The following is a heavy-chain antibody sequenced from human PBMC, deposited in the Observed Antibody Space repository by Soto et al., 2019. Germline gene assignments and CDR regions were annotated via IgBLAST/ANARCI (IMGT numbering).Heavy chain of an antibody. Sequence: GGSLRLSCAASGFTVGRNYMSWVRQAPGKGLEWASVIYTSGSTYYADSVKGRFTVSRDSSKNTLYLQMNTLRPEDTAVYYCRREAAVGTADAIDIWGQGTMVTVSS. CDR3: RREAAVGTADAIDI. CDR2: IYTSGST. V-gene: IGHV3-53*01. CDR1: GFTVGRNY. D-gene: IGHD5-18*01. J-gene: IGHJ3*02.